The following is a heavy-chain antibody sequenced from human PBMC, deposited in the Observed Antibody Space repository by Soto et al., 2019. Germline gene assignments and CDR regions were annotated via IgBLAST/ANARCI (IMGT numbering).Heavy chain of an antibody. V-gene: IGHV3-23*04. J-gene: IGHJ4*02. CDR1: GFTFSSYA. D-gene: IGHD3-22*01. CDR2: ISGSGGST. CDR3: AKGVAYYYDSRGAPYNY. Sequence: EVQLVESGGGLVKPGGSLRLSCAASGFTFSSYAMSWVRQAPGKGLEWVSAISGSGGSTYYADSVKGRFTISRDNSKNTMYMQMNSLRAEDTAVYYCAKGVAYYYDSRGAPYNYWGQGTLVTVSS.